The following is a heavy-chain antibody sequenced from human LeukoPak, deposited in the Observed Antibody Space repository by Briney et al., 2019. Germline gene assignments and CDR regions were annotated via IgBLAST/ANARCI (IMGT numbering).Heavy chain of an antibody. Sequence: ASVKVSCKASGYTFTSYAMNWVRQAPGQGLEWMGWINPNSGGTNYAQKFQGRVTMTRDTSISTAYMELSRLRSDDTAVYYCAILLEKWELHAFDIWGQGTMVTVSS. CDR2: INPNSGGT. CDR3: AILLEKWELHAFDI. D-gene: IGHD1-26*01. CDR1: GYTFTSYA. V-gene: IGHV1-2*02. J-gene: IGHJ3*02.